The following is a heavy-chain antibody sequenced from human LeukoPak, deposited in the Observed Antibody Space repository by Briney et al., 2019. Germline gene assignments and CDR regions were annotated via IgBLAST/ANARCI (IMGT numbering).Heavy chain of an antibody. D-gene: IGHD3-9*01. CDR3: AKLEHDILTGVDY. CDR1: GFTFDDYA. J-gene: IGHJ4*02. CDR2: ISWDGGST. V-gene: IGHV3-43D*03. Sequence: GGSLRLSCAASGFTFDDYAMHWVRQAPGKGLEWVSLISWDGGSTYYADSVKGRFTISRDNSKNSLYLQMNSLRAEDTAVYYCAKLEHDILTGVDYWGQGTLVTVSS.